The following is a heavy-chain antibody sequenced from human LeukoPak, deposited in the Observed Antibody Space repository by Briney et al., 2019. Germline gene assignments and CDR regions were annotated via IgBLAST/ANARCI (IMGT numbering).Heavy chain of an antibody. Sequence: PGGSLRLSCAASGFTFSSYEMNWVRQAPGKGLEWVSYISSSGSTIYYADSVEGRFTISRDNAKNSLYLQMNSLRAEDTAVYYCARIPRTVRGVFIDYWGQGTLVTVSS. CDR1: GFTFSSYE. D-gene: IGHD3-10*01. V-gene: IGHV3-48*03. CDR2: ISSSGSTI. J-gene: IGHJ4*02. CDR3: ARIPRTVRGVFIDY.